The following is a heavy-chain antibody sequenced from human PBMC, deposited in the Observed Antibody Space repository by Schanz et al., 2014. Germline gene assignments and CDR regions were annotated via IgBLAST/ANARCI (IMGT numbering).Heavy chain of an antibody. CDR3: VRLDVHDY. D-gene: IGHD3-16*01. CDR1: GFTFSDHY. CDR2: ITNKPNNYNT. J-gene: IGHJ4*02. V-gene: IGHV3-72*01. Sequence: EVKLVESGGGMVQPGGSLRLSCAASGFTFSDHYMDWVRQAPGKGLEWVGRITNKPNNYNTEYAASVKGRFTISRDDSRNTRYLPKSSLKTEDTAVYYSVRLDVHDYWGQGTLVTVSA.